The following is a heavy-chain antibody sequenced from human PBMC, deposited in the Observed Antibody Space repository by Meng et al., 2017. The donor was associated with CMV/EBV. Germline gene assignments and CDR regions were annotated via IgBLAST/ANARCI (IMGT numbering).Heavy chain of an antibody. CDR3: ALRPYCSSTSCYNDY. Sequence: SVQVSCQASVGTFSSYAISWVRQAPGQGLEWMGGIIPILGIANYAQKFQGRVTLTADKSTSTAYMELSSLRSEDTAVYSCALRPYCSSTSCYNDYWGQGTLVTVSS. CDR1: VGTFSSYA. J-gene: IGHJ4*02. CDR2: IIPILGIA. V-gene: IGHV1-69*10. D-gene: IGHD2-2*02.